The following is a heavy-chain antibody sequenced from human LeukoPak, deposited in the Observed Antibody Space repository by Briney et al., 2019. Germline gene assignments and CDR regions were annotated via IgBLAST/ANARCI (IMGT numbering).Heavy chain of an antibody. CDR3: ARGSAEYSSVQTFDY. V-gene: IGHV1-18*01. CDR1: GYTFTSYG. J-gene: IGHJ4*02. D-gene: IGHD6-19*01. Sequence: ASVKVSCKASGYTFTSYGISWVRQAPGQGLEWMGWISAYNGNTNYAQKLQGRVTMTTDTSTSTAYMELRSLGSDDTAVYYCARGSAEYSSVQTFDYWGQGTLVTVSS. CDR2: ISAYNGNT.